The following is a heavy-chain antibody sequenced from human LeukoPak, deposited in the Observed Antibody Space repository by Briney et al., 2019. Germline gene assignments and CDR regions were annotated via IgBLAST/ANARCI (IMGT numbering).Heavy chain of an antibody. CDR1: GFTFSSYG. CDR2: IWYDGSNK. J-gene: IGHJ4*02. D-gene: IGHD3-22*01. CDR3: ARIYDSSGQSTIFDY. V-gene: IGHV3-33*01. Sequence: GRSLRLSCAASGFTFSSYGMHWVRQAPGKGLEWVAVIWYDGSNKYYADSVKGRFTISRDNSKNTLYLQMNSLRAEDTAVYYCARIYDSSGQSTIFDYWGQETLVTVSS.